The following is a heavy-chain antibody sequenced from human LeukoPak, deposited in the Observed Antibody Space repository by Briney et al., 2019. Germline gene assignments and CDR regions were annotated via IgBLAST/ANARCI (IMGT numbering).Heavy chain of an antibody. D-gene: IGHD3-22*01. V-gene: IGHV1-69*13. CDR3: ASMGSGYYYGTLGY. Sequence: GASVNVSCKASGGTFSSYAISWVRQAPGQGLEWMGGIIPIFGTANYAQKFQGRVTITADESTSTAYMELSSLRSEDTAVYYCASMGSGYYYGTLGYWGQGTLVTVSS. CDR1: GGTFSSYA. CDR2: IIPIFGTA. J-gene: IGHJ4*02.